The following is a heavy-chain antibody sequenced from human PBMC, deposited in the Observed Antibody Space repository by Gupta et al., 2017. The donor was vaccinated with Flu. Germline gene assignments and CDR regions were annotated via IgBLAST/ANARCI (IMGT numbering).Heavy chain of an antibody. J-gene: IGHJ2*01. CDR3: ARHQNWGNPYWYFDL. Sequence: IGYYWGWIRQPPGKGLEGIGTMYYSGNTYYTPSLESRITISVDTSKNQFSLKLTSVTAADTALYFCARHQNWGNPYWYFDLWGRGTLVTVSS. CDR1: IGYY. V-gene: IGHV4-39*01. CDR2: MYYSGNT. D-gene: IGHD7-27*01.